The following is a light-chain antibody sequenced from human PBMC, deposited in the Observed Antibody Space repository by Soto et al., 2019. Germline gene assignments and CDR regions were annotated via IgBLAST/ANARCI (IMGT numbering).Light chain of an antibody. CDR3: QQYNSYWT. V-gene: IGKV1-5*03. Sequence: DIQMTQSPSTLSASVGDRVTITCRASQSISSWLAWYQQKPGKAPKLLIYKASSLESGVPSRFSGSGSGTELTLTISRLQPDDFATYYCQQYNSYWTFGQGTKLEIK. CDR1: QSISSW. CDR2: KAS. J-gene: IGKJ1*01.